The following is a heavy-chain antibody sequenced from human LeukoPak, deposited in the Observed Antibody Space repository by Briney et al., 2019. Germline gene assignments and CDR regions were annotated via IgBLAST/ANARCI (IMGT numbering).Heavy chain of an antibody. D-gene: IGHD3-22*01. CDR3: ARRKGYYYDSSGYFHR. CDR2: IYHSGST. CDR1: GGSISSGGYS. V-gene: IGHV4-30-2*01. J-gene: IGHJ4*02. Sequence: SETLSLTCAVSGGSISSGGYSWSWIRQPPGQGLEWIGYIYHSGSTYYNPSLKSRVTISVDRSKNQFSLKLSSVTAADTAVYYCARRKGYYYDSSGYFHRWGQGTLVTVSS.